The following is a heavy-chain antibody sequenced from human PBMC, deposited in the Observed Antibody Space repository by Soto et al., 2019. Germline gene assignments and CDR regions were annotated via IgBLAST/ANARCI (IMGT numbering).Heavy chain of an antibody. V-gene: IGHV3-49*03. CDR1: GFTFGDYA. CDR2: IRSKAYGGTT. CDR3: TRVYGNDQRPSEYYYYYYMDV. J-gene: IGHJ6*03. Sequence: GGSLRLSCTASGFTFGDYAMSWFRQAPGKGLEWVGFIRSKAYGGTTEYAASVKGRFTISIDDSKSIAYLQMNSLKTEDTAVYYCTRVYGNDQRPSEYYYYYYMDVWGKGTTVTVSS. D-gene: IGHD1-1*01.